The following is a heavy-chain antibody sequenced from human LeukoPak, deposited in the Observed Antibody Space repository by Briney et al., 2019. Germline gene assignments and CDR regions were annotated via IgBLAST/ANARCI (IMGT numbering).Heavy chain of an antibody. CDR2: ISGSGGST. Sequence: GESLKISCAASGFTFSSYAMSWVRQAPGKGLEWVSAISGSGGSTYYADSVKGRFTISRDNSKNTLYLQMNSLGAEDTAVYYCATKTPYFDYWGQGTLVTVSS. CDR1: GFTFSSYA. V-gene: IGHV3-23*01. CDR3: ATKTPYFDY. J-gene: IGHJ4*02.